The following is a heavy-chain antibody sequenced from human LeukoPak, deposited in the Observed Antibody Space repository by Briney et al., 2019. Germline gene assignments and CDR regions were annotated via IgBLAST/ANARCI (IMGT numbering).Heavy chain of an antibody. CDR2: IYSGGTS. Sequence: GGSLRLSCEASGFIFSDNYMNWVRQAPGKGLEWVSMIYSGGTSYYADSVMGRFSISRDNSKNTMYLQMNSLRSEDTAVYYCVRGGRSTAKHWGQGTLVTVSS. CDR1: GFIFSDNY. J-gene: IGHJ1*01. CDR3: VRGGRSTAKH. V-gene: IGHV3-66*01.